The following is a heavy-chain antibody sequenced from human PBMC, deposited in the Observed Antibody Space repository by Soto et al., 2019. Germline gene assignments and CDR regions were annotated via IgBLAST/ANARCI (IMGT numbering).Heavy chain of an antibody. V-gene: IGHV3-15*07. CDR1: GFTFTNAW. J-gene: IGHJ4*01. CDR2: IKSKTDGGTT. Sequence: GGSLRISCAASGFTFTNAWIKWVRQAPGKGLERVGRIKSKTDGGTTDYTEPVKGRFAISRDDSNNMVYLQMNSLKIEDKAVYYCTTDSYSTIIIVRFDYWGHGTLVTVSS. D-gene: IGHD3-22*01. CDR3: TTDSYSTIIIVRFDY.